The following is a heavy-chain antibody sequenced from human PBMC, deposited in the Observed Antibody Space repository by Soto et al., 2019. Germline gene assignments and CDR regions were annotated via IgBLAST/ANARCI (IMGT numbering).Heavy chain of an antibody. CDR2: IHYSGTA. J-gene: IGHJ5*01. CDR3: ARDIGGNNWNPNWFDS. V-gene: IGHV4-31*03. D-gene: IGHD1-20*01. CDR1: GGSITSRDYY. Sequence: ASETKSLTCTVSGGSITSRDYYWSWLHKHPGKGLEWIGYIHYSGTAHYNPSLKSRVTISVDTSRNQFSLKLTSVTAADTAVYYCARDIGGNNWNPNWFDSWGQGTQVTVSS.